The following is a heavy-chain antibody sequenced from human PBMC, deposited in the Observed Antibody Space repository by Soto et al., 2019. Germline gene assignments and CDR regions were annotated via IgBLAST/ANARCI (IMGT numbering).Heavy chain of an antibody. Sequence: QVQLQQWGAGLLKPSETLSLTCAVYGGSFSGYYWSWIRQPAGKGLEWIGEINHSGSTNYNPSLKSRVTISVVTSKNQFSLKLSSVTAADTAVYYCARGRGGSYGLGFHYWGQGTLVTVSS. D-gene: IGHD2-15*01. CDR1: GGSFSGYY. CDR2: INHSGST. V-gene: IGHV4-34*01. J-gene: IGHJ4*02. CDR3: ARGRGGSYGLGFHY.